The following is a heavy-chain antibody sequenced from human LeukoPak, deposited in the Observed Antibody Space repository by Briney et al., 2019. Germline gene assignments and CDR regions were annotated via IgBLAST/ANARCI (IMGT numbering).Heavy chain of an antibody. Sequence: SVKVPCKASGGTFSSYAISWVRQAPGQGLEWMGGNIPIFGTANYAQKFQGRVTITTDESTSTAYMELSSLRSEDTAVYYCARGPELERFDYWGQGTLVTVSS. D-gene: IGHD1-1*01. CDR1: GGTFSSYA. J-gene: IGHJ4*02. CDR3: ARGPELERFDY. V-gene: IGHV1-69*05. CDR2: NIPIFGTA.